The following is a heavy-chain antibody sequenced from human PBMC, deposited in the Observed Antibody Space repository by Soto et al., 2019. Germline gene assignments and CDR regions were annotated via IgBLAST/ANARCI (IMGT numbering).Heavy chain of an antibody. Sequence: GGSLRLSCAASGFTFSSYWMSWVRQAPGKGLEWVANIKKDGSEKYYVDSVKGRFTISRDNAKNSLYLQMNSLRAEDTAVYYCARLSSSWRPEYFQLWGQGTLVTVSS. CDR1: GFTFSSYW. V-gene: IGHV3-7*05. D-gene: IGHD6-13*01. J-gene: IGHJ1*01. CDR2: IKKDGSEK. CDR3: ARLSSSWRPEYFQL.